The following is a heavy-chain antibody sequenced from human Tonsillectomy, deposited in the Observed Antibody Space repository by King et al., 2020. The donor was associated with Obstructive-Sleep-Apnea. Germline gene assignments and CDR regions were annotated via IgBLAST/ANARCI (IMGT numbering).Heavy chain of an antibody. D-gene: IGHD1-26*01. CDR3: AKEDEPWELIRYFGY. Sequence: VQLQESGGGVGQPGRSLRLSCAVSVFTLSNYGMHWVRQAPGKGLECVAVVSLDGSYKYFADSVKGRFTISRDNSKNTLYLQMNSLRGEDTAVYYCAKEDEPWELIRYFGYWGQGTLVTVSS. CDR1: VFTLSNYG. V-gene: IGHV3-30*18. CDR2: VSLDGSYK. J-gene: IGHJ4*02.